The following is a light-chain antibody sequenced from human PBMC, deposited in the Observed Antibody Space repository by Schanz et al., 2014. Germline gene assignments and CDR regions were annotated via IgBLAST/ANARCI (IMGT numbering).Light chain of an antibody. CDR1: SSDVGGYNY. J-gene: IGLJ3*02. CDR3: NSFTSSHTHV. CDR2: DVS. V-gene: IGLV2-14*01. Sequence: QSVLTQPASVSGSPGQSITISCTGTSSDVGGYNYVSWYQLHPGKAPKLMIYDVSKRPSGVSNRFSGSKSGNTASLTISGLQAEDEADYYCNSFTSSHTHVFGGGTKLTVL.